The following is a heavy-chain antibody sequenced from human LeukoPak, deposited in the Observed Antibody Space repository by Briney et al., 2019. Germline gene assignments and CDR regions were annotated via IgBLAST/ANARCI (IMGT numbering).Heavy chain of an antibody. CDR3: ARSRGYSYGCPIGLCIYYFDY. CDR2: IYYSGST. CDR1: GGYISSGDQY. V-gene: IGHV4-30-4*08. J-gene: IGHJ4*02. Sequence: PSETLSLTCTVSGGYISSGDQYWRWIRQSPGKGLEWIGYIYYSGSTYYNPSLTSRVTISMDRSRNQFSLKLGSVTAADTAVYYCARSRGYSYGCPIGLCIYYFDYWGQGTLVTVSS. D-gene: IGHD5-18*01.